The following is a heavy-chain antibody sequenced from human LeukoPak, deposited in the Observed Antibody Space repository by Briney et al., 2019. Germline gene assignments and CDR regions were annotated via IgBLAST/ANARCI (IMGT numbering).Heavy chain of an antibody. V-gene: IGHV3-23*01. CDR1: GFTFSSYA. J-gene: IGHJ4*02. Sequence: PGGSLRLSCAASGFTFSSYAMSWVRQAPGKGLEWVSAISGSGGSTYYADSVKGRFTISRDNSKNTLYLQMNSLRAEDTAVYYCAKGPRGDVYDFWGGHFDYWGQGTLVTVPS. CDR3: AKGPRGDVYDFWGGHFDY. CDR2: ISGSGGST. D-gene: IGHD3-3*01.